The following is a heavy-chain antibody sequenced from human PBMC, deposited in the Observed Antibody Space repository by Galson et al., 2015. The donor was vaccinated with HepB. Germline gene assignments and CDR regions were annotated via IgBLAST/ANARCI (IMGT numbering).Heavy chain of an antibody. J-gene: IGHJ6*03. Sequence: CKASGGTFSSYAISWVRQAPGQGLEWMGGIIPIFGTADYAQKFQGRVTITADESTSTAYMELSSLRSEDTAVYYCARNSGRIAAQTSYYYYDMDVWGKGTTVTVSS. V-gene: IGHV1-69*01. CDR2: IIPIFGTA. CDR1: GGTFSSYA. CDR3: ARNSGRIAAQTSYYYYDMDV. D-gene: IGHD3-10*01.